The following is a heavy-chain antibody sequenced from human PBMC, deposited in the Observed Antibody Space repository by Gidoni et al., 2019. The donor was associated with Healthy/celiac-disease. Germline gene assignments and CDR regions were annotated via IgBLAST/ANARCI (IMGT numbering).Heavy chain of an antibody. D-gene: IGHD3-10*01. V-gene: IGHV3-30-3*01. Sequence: QVQLVESGGGVVQPGRSLRLSCAASGFTFSSYAMHWVRQAPGKGLEWVAVISYDGSNKYYADSVKGRFTISRDNSKNTLYLQMNSLRAEDTAVYYCARHELVLGFDYWGQGTLVTVSS. CDR1: GFTFSSYA. CDR2: ISYDGSNK. J-gene: IGHJ4*02. CDR3: ARHELVLGFDY.